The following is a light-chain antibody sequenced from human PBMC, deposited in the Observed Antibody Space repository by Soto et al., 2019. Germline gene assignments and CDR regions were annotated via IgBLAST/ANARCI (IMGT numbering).Light chain of an antibody. V-gene: IGKV1-9*01. CDR2: GAS. CDR1: QGTSSY. Sequence: DIQLTQSPSFLSASFGDRVTITCRASQGTSSYLAWFQQKPGRAPKLLIYGASTLQSGVPARFSGSGYGTDFNLTISNLQTEDFATYYCQQLNAYPLTFGQGTRLEIK. CDR3: QQLNAYPLT. J-gene: IGKJ5*01.